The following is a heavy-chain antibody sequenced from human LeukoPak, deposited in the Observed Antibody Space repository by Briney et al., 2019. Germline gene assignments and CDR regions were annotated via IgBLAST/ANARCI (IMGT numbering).Heavy chain of an antibody. CDR2: ISGSATST. CDR1: GFTFSIYA. J-gene: IGHJ4*02. V-gene: IGHV3-23*01. D-gene: IGHD4-17*01. CDR3: AKDGDYGCGSDY. Sequence: GGSLRLSCAASGFTFSIYAMTWVRQAPGKGLEWVSAISGSATSTYYADSVKGRFTISRDNSENTVYLQMNSLRAEDTAVYYCAKDGDYGCGSDYWGQGTLVTVSS.